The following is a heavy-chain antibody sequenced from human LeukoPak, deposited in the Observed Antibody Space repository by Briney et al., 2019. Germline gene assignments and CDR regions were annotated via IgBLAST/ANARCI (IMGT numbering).Heavy chain of an antibody. D-gene: IGHD4-17*01. CDR1: GFTFSSYS. CDR2: ISGTSSDI. Sequence: GGSLRLSCAASGFTFSSYSMNWVHQAPGKGLEWVSSISGTSSDIYYADSVRGRFTISRDNAKNSLYLQMNSLRAEDTAVYYCAKDNYYGDYEVTSIFGVDWGQGTLVTVSS. CDR3: AKDNYYGDYEVTSIFGVD. V-gene: IGHV3-21*01. J-gene: IGHJ4*02.